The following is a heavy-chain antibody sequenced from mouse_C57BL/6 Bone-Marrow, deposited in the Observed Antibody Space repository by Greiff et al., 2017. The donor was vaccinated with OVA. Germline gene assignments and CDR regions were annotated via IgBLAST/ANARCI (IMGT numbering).Heavy chain of an antibody. J-gene: IGHJ1*03. CDR3: ARGGPFITTVVGYWYFDV. Sequence: VKLQESGAELARPGASVKLSCKASGYTFTSYGISWVKQRTGQGLEWIGEIYPRSGNTYYNEKFKGKATLTADKSSSTAYMELRSLTSEDSAVYFCARGGPFITTVVGYWYFDVWGTGTTVTVSS. CDR1: GYTFTSYG. V-gene: IGHV1-81*01. D-gene: IGHD1-1*01. CDR2: IYPRSGNT.